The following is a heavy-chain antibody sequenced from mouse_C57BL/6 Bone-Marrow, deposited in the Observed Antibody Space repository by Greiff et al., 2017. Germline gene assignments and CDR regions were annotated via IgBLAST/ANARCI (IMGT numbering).Heavy chain of an antibody. CDR2: IYPRDGST. CDR1: GYTFTSYD. V-gene: IGHV1-85*01. J-gene: IGHJ1*03. Sequence: VQLQQSGPELVKPGASVKLSCKASGYTFTSYDINWVKQRPGQGLEWIGWIYPRDGSTKYNEKLKGKATLTVDTYSSTAYMELHSLTSEDSAFYFCARDYGSSYWYFDVWGTGTTVTVSS. D-gene: IGHD1-1*01. CDR3: ARDYGSSYWYFDV.